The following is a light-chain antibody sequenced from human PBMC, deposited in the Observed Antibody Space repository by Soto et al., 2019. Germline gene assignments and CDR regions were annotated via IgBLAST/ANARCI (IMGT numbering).Light chain of an antibody. CDR1: SSDVGSYNL. CDR3: CSYAGRSTSVG. J-gene: IGLJ2*01. V-gene: IGLV2-23*01. CDR2: EGS. Sequence: QSALTQPASVSGSPGQSITISCTGTSSDVGSYNLVSWYQQHPGKAPKLMIYEGSKRPSGVSNRFSGSKSGNTASLTISGLQAEDEADYYCCSYAGRSTSVGFGGGTKLTVL.